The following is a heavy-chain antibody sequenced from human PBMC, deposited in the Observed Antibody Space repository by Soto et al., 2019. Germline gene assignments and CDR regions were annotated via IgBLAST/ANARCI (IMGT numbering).Heavy chain of an antibody. D-gene: IGHD1-26*01. J-gene: IGHJ5*02. CDR3: VRERGTGSELYYLFEP. V-gene: IGHV3-74*01. CDR1: GFTFSSYW. Sequence: GGSLRLSCAASGFTFSSYWMFWVRQAPGKGLVWVARISTDVTSTNYADSVKGRFTISRDNAKNTLYLQMNSLRAEDTAVYYCVRERGTGSELYYLFEPWGQGTLVTVSS. CDR2: ISTDVTST.